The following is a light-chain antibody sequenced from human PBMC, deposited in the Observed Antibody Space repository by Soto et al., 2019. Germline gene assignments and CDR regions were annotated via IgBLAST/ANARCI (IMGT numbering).Light chain of an antibody. Sequence: MVITHAPGSLSEPPGESATLSCRASQNVFSNVAWYQQRPGQPPRLLISGASTRATGVSARFSASGSGTDFTLTITSLQSEDFAIYYCQPYNLLPPITFGQVRRLENK. J-gene: IGKJ5*01. CDR2: GAS. CDR3: QPYNLLPPIT. V-gene: IGKV3-15*01. CDR1: QNVFSN.